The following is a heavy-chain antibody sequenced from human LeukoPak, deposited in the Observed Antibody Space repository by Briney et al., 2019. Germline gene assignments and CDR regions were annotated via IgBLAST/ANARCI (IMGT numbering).Heavy chain of an antibody. V-gene: IGHV4-59*01. D-gene: IGHD5-24*01. J-gene: IGHJ4*01. CDR2: IYNSENT. CDR1: GAAISSFF. CDR3: VIGEGWQPDY. Sequence: SETLSLTRTVSGAAISSFFCNWVGQPPGKGLEWIGYIYNSENTNYNPSLKGRVTISGDTSKNQFSLKLTSVTAADTADYYCVIGEGWQPDYWGQGGLVSVSS.